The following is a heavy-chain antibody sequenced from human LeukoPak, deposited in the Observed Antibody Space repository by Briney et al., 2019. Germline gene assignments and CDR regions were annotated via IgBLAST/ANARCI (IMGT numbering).Heavy chain of an antibody. V-gene: IGHV3-30*02. CDR3: AKTVGSSWYFDS. Sequence: GGSLRLSCAASGFTFSSYGMHWVRQAPGKGLEWVAFMRYDGSNKYYADSVKGRFTISRDNSKNTLYLQMNSLRAEDTAVYYCAKTVGSSWYFDSWGQGTLVTVSS. CDR2: MRYDGSNK. D-gene: IGHD6-13*01. J-gene: IGHJ4*02. CDR1: GFTFSSYG.